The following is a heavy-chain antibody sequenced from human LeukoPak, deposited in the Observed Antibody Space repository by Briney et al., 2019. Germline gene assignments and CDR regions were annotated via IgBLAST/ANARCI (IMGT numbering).Heavy chain of an antibody. CDR3: ARLQGSITMVRGVIIRLAYFDY. Sequence: SETLSLTCTVSGGSISSYYWSWIRQPAGKGLEWIGRIYTSGSTYYNPSLKSRVTISVDTSKNQFSLKLSSVTAADTAVYYCARLQGSITMVRGVIIRLAYFDYWGQGTLVTVSS. CDR1: GGSISSYY. J-gene: IGHJ4*02. V-gene: IGHV4-4*07. CDR2: IYTSGST. D-gene: IGHD3-10*01.